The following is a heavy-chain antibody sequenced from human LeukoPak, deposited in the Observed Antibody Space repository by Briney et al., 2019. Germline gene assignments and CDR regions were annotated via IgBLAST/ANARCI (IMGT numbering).Heavy chain of an antibody. CDR1: GFTFSSYA. J-gene: IGHJ4*02. CDR2: ISYDGSNK. Sequence: GGSLRLSCAASGFTFSSYAMHWVRQAPGKGLEWVAVISYDGSNKYYADSVKGRFTISRDNSKNTLYLQMNSLRAEDTAVYYCARVYETNGYLYWGQGSLVTVSS. D-gene: IGHD3-22*01. CDR3: ARVYETNGYLY. V-gene: IGHV3-30-3*01.